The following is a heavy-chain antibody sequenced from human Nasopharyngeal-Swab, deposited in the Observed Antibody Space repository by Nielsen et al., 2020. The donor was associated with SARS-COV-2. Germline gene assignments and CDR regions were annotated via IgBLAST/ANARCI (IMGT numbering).Heavy chain of an antibody. J-gene: IGHJ4*02. V-gene: IGHV4-34*01. CDR1: GGSFSGYY. CDR2: INHSGST. CDR3: ASGTGQEGSY. Sequence: SQTLSLTCAVYGGSFSGYYWSWIRQPPGKGLEWIGEINHSGSTNYNSSLKSRVTISVDTSKNQFSLKLSSVTAADTAVYYCASGTGQEGSYWGQGTLVTVSS.